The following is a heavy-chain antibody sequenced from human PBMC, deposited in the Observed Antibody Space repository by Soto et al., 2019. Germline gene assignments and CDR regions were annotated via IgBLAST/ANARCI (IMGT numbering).Heavy chain of an antibody. Sequence: SETLSLTCTVSGGSISSYYWSWIRQPPGKGLEWIGYIYYSGSTNYNPSLKSRVTISVETSKNQFSLKLSSVTAADTAVYYCARVGFERSYAMSYYMDVWGKGTTVTVSS. CDR2: IYYSGST. J-gene: IGHJ6*03. V-gene: IGHV4-59*01. D-gene: IGHD1-26*01. CDR3: ARVGFERSYAMSYYMDV. CDR1: GGSISSYY.